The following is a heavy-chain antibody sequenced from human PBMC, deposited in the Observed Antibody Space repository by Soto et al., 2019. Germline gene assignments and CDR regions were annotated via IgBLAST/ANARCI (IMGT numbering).Heavy chain of an antibody. J-gene: IGHJ6*03. D-gene: IGHD5-12*01. V-gene: IGHV4-59*01. CDR2: IYYSGST. CDR3: ARDGGYDSPLGYYYYYMDV. CDR1: GGSISSYY. Sequence: SETLSLTCTVSGGSISSYYWSWIRQPPGKGLEWIGYIYYSGSTNYNPSLKSRLTISVDTSKNQFSLKLSSVTAADTAVYYCARDGGYDSPLGYYYYYMDVWGKGTTVTVSS.